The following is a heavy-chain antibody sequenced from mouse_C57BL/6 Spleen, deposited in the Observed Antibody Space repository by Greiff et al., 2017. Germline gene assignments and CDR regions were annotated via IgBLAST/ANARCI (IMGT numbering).Heavy chain of an antibody. CDR3: ARGLIYYYGSSYGYFDV. CDR1: GYTFTDHT. CDR2: IYPRDGST. D-gene: IGHD1-1*01. J-gene: IGHJ1*03. V-gene: IGHV1-78*01. Sequence: QVQLQQSDAELVKPGASVQISCKVSGYTFTDHTIHWMKQRPEQGLEWIGYIYPRDGSTKYNEKFKGKATLTADKSSSTAYMQLNSLTSEDSAVYFCARGLIYYYGSSYGYFDVWGTGTTVTVSS.